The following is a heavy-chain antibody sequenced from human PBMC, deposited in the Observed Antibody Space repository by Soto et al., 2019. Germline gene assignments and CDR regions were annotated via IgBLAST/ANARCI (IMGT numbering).Heavy chain of an antibody. CDR2: ISYDGSNK. V-gene: IGHV3-30-3*01. D-gene: IGHD1-26*01. CDR1: GFTFSSYA. Sequence: QVQLVESGGGVVQPGRSLRLSCAASGFTFSSYAMHWVRQAPGKGLEWVAVISYDGSNKYYADSVKGRFTISRDNSKNTLYLQMNSLRAEDTAVYYCARDLWYSGSYFLPVREAGVEHWGQGTLVTVSS. J-gene: IGHJ1*01. CDR3: ARDLWYSGSYFLPVREAGVEH.